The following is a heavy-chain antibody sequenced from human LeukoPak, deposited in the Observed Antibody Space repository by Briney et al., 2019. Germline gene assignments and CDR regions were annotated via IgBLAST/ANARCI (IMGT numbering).Heavy chain of an antibody. V-gene: IGHV3-74*01. CDR1: GFTFRTYW. D-gene: IGHD2-15*01. CDR3: AKLGICSGGSCYSSDFDY. CDR2: INEDGSIT. Sequence: GSLRLSCAVSGFTFRTYWMHWVRQVPGEGLVWVSRINEDGSITNYADSVKGRFSISRDNSKNTLYLQMNSLRAEDTAVYYCAKLGICSGGSCYSSDFDYWGQGTLVTVSS. J-gene: IGHJ4*02.